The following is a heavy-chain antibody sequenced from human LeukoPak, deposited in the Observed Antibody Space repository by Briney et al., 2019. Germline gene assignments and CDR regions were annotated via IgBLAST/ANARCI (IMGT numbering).Heavy chain of an antibody. V-gene: IGHV4-34*01. J-gene: IGHJ3*02. CDR2: INHSGST. D-gene: IGHD1-1*01. CDR1: GGSFSGYY. Sequence: SETLSLTCAVYGGSFSGYYWSWIRQPPGKGLEWIGEINHSGSTNYNPSLKSRVTISVDTSKNQFSLKLSSVTAADTAVYYCARYEYNWNANDAFDIWGQGTMVTVSS. CDR3: ARYEYNWNANDAFDI.